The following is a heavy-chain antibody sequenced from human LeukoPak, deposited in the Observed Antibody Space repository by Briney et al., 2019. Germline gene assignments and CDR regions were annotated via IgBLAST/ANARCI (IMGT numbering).Heavy chain of an antibody. CDR1: DGSISSYY. J-gene: IGHJ6*03. CDR2: IYTSGST. CDR3: ARDQGISMVRGAPYYYHYMDV. V-gene: IGHV4-4*07. D-gene: IGHD3-10*01. Sequence: PSETLSLTCTVSDGSISSYYWSWIRQPAGKALEWIGRIYTSGSTNYNPSLKSRVTMSVDTSKKQVSLKLSSVTAADTAVYYCARDQGISMVRGAPYYYHYMDVWGKGTTVTVSS.